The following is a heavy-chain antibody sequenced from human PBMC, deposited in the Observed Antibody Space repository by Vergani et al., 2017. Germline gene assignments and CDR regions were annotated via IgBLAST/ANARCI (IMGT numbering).Heavy chain of an antibody. CDR1: GGSFSGYY. D-gene: IGHD6-13*01. J-gene: IGHJ1*01. CDR3: AGGREGSSREYFQH. Sequence: QVQLQQWGAGLLKPSETLSLTCAVYGGSFSGYYWSWIRQPPGKGLEWIGEINHSGSTNYNPSLKSRVTLSVDTSKNQYSLKLCTVTAADTAVYYCAGGREGSSREYFQHWGQGTLVTVSS. CDR2: INHSGST. V-gene: IGHV4-34*01.